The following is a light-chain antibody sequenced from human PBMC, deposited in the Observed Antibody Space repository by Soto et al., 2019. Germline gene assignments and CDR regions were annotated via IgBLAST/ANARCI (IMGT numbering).Light chain of an antibody. CDR2: GAS. CDR3: QQYGSSSWT. V-gene: IGKV3-20*01. Sequence: VLSQSPGTLSLSPGERATLSCRASQSVSSSYFAWYQQRFGQAPRLLIYGASSRATGIPDRFSGSGSGTDFTLTISRLEPEDFAVYYCQQYGSSSWTFGQGTKVDIK. J-gene: IGKJ1*01. CDR1: QSVSSSY.